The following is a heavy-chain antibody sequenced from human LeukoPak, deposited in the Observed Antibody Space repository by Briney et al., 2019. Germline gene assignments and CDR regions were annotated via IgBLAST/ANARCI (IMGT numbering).Heavy chain of an antibody. CDR2: IKQDGSEK. CDR3: ARDRDDYYDSSGYYYG. Sequence: GSLKLSCAASGFTFHGYWINWVRQGPGKGLGGVAHIKQDGSEKYYVDSVKGRFTISRDNAKNSLYLQMNSLRAEDTAVYYCARDRDDYYDSSGYYYGWGQGTLVTVSS. J-gene: IGHJ4*02. D-gene: IGHD3-22*01. V-gene: IGHV3-7*01. CDR1: GFTFHGYW.